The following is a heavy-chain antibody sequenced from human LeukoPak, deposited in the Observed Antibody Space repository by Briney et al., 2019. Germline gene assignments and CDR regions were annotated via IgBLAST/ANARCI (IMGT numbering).Heavy chain of an antibody. CDR2: IYHSGST. J-gene: IGHJ5*02. CDR3: ARDLDDFWSGYYPNWFDP. D-gene: IGHD3-3*01. CDR1: GGSISSSNW. Sequence: SGTLSLTCAVSGGSISSSNWWSWVRRPPGKGLEWIGEIYHSGSTYYNPSLKGRVTISVDTSKNQFSLKLSSVTAADTAVYYCARDLDDFWSGYYPNWFDPWGQGTLVTVSS. V-gene: IGHV4-4*02.